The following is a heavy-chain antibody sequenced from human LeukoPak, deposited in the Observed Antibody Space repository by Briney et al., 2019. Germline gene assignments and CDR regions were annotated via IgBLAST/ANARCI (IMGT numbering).Heavy chain of an antibody. D-gene: IGHD6-19*01. CDR3: AKGNAVGLPGYYYYMDV. CDR2: ISYDGSNK. V-gene: IGHV3-30*18. J-gene: IGHJ6*03. CDR1: GFTFSSYG. Sequence: GGSLRLSCAASGFTFSSYGMHWVRQAPGKGLEWVAVISYDGSNKYYADSVKGRFTISRDNSKNTLYLQMNSLRAEDTAVYYCAKGNAVGLPGYYYYMDVWGKGTTVTISS.